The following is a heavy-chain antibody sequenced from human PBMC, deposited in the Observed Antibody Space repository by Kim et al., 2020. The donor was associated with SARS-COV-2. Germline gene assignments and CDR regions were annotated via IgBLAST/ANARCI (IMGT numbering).Heavy chain of an antibody. J-gene: IGHJ5*02. CDR1: GGSISSYY. Sequence: SETLSLTCTVSGGSISSYYWSWIRQPPGKGLEWIGYIYYSGSTNYNPSLKSRVTISVDTSKNQFSLKLSSVTAADTAVYYCAGTTVTKSGGRNNWFDPWGQGTLVTVSS. D-gene: IGHD4-17*01. CDR2: IYYSGST. CDR3: AGTTVTKSGGRNNWFDP. V-gene: IGHV4-59*01.